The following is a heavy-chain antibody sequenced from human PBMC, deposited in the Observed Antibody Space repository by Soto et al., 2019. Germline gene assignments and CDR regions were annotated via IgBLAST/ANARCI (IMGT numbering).Heavy chain of an antibody. J-gene: IGHJ4*02. CDR1: GFTFSSYA. CDR2: ISSGSSTI. V-gene: IGHV3-48*04. D-gene: IGHD6-25*01. CDR3: ATSSGALAASFPYYFDY. Sequence: EVQLLESGGGLVQPGGSLRLSCAASGFTFSSYAMSWVRQAPGKGLEWVSYISSGSSTIYYAHSVKGRFTISRDNAKNSLYLQMNSLRAEDTAVYYCATSSGALAASFPYYFDYWGQGTLVTVSS.